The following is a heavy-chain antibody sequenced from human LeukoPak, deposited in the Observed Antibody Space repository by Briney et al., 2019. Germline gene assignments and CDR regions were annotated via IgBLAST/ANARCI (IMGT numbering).Heavy chain of an antibody. CDR3: TTDYRVELWFGELLYKGPEY. V-gene: IGHV3-15*01. CDR1: GFTFSSYG. D-gene: IGHD3-10*01. CDR2: IKSKTDGGTT. Sequence: GGTLRLSCAASGFTFSSYGMSWVRQAPGKGLEWVGRIKSKTDGGTTDYPAPVKGRFTISRDDSKNTLYLQMNSLRTEDTAVYYCTTDYRVELWFGELLYKGPEYWGQGTLVTVSS. J-gene: IGHJ4*02.